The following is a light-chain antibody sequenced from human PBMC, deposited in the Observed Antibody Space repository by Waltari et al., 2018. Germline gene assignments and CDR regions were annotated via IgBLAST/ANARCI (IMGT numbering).Light chain of an antibody. CDR1: QSIRRN. V-gene: IGKV3-15*01. Sequence: EIVMTQSPATLSVFPGERATLSCRASQSIRRNLAWYQHKPGQAPRFLIYGASTRATGIPARFSGSVSGTEFTLTISSLQSEDFAVYFCQQYDNWLGTFGQGTKVEIK. CDR3: QQYDNWLGT. J-gene: IGKJ1*01. CDR2: GAS.